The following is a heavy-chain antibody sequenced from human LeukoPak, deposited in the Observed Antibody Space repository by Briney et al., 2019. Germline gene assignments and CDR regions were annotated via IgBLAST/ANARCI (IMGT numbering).Heavy chain of an antibody. CDR3: ARDIGYSSSSFDY. D-gene: IGHD6-6*01. Sequence: SETLSLTCTVSGGSISSSYWSGIRQPAGKGLEWIGRIYTSGSTNYNPSLKSRVTMSVDTSKNQFSLKLSSVTAADTAVYYCARDIGYSSSSFDYWGQGTLVTVSS. J-gene: IGHJ4*02. V-gene: IGHV4-4*07. CDR2: IYTSGST. CDR1: GGSISSSY.